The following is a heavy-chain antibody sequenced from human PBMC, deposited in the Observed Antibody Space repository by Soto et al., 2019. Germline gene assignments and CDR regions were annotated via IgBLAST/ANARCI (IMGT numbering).Heavy chain of an antibody. D-gene: IGHD3-22*01. J-gene: IGHJ4*02. V-gene: IGHV4-31*03. CDR1: GGSIRSGGYY. CDR2: IYYSGST. Sequence: HSETLSLSCTVSGGSIRSGGYYWSWIRQHPGKGLEWIGYIYYSGSTYYNPSLKSRVTISVDTSKNQFSLKLSSVTAADTAVYYCARIRTYYYDSSGYYDYWGQGTLVTVSS. CDR3: ARIRTYYYDSSGYYDY.